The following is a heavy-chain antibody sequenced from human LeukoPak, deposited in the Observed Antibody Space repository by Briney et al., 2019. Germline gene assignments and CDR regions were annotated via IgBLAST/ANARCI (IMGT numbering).Heavy chain of an antibody. CDR2: INAGNGNT. Sequence: GSVKVSCKASGYTFTSYAMHWVRQAPGQRLEWMGWINAGNGNTKYSQKFQGRVTITRDTSASTAYMELSSLRSEDTAVYYCARGIHSGSYYFGEYYFDYWGQGTLVTVSS. J-gene: IGHJ4*02. CDR3: ARGIHSGSYYFGEYYFDY. CDR1: GYTFTSYA. D-gene: IGHD1-26*01. V-gene: IGHV1-3*01.